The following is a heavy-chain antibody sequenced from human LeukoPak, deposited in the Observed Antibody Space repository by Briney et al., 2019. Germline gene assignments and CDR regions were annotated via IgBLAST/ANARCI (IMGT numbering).Heavy chain of an antibody. Sequence: GGSLRLSCSASGFTFSSYAMHWVRQAPGKGLEYVSAISSNGGSTYYADSVKGRFTISRDNSKNTLYLQMSSLRAEDTAVYYCVKTRYSSGWYGWFDPWGREPWSPSPQ. D-gene: IGHD6-19*01. J-gene: IGHJ5*02. CDR3: VKTRYSSGWYGWFDP. V-gene: IGHV3-64D*06. CDR2: ISSNGGST. CDR1: GFTFSSYA.